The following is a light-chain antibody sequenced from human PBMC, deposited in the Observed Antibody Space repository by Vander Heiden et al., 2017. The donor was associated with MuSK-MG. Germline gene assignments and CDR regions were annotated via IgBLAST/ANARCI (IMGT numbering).Light chain of an antibody. CDR2: DVS. CDR3: SSYTNSSTPYLV. Sequence: QSALTQPASVSGSPGQSITISCTGTSSDVGGYNYVSWYQQHPGKAPKLMSFDVSNRPSGVSNRFSGSKSGNTASLTISGLQAEDEADYYCSSYTNSSTPYLVFGGGTKLTVL. V-gene: IGLV2-14*01. CDR1: SSDVGGYNY. J-gene: IGLJ2*01.